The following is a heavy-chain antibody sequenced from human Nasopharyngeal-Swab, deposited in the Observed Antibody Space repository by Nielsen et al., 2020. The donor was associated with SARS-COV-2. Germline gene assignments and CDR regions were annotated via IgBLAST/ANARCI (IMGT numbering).Heavy chain of an antibody. D-gene: IGHD7-27*01. CDR2: IWYGGSNK. V-gene: IGHV3-33*01. J-gene: IGHJ6*03. CDR1: GFTFSSYG. CDR3: ARDFNWGYYYYYMDV. Sequence: GGSLRLSCAASGFTFSSYGMHWVRQAPGKGLEWVAVIWYGGSNKYYADSVKGRFTISRDNSKNTLYLQMNSLRAEDTAVYYCARDFNWGYYYYYMDVWGKGTTVTVSS.